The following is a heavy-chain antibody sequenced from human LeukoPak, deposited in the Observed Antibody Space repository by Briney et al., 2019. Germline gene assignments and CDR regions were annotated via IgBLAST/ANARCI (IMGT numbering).Heavy chain of an antibody. Sequence: SETLSLTCTLSGVSISTYYWSWIRQPPGKGLEWIGYIYHSGSTNYNPSLKSRVTISVDTSKHQFSLKLSSVTAADTAVYYCARGGGYASPIGYWGQGALVTVSS. CDR2: IYHSGST. D-gene: IGHD5-12*01. CDR3: ARGGGYASPIGY. J-gene: IGHJ4*02. V-gene: IGHV4-59*01. CDR1: GVSISTYY.